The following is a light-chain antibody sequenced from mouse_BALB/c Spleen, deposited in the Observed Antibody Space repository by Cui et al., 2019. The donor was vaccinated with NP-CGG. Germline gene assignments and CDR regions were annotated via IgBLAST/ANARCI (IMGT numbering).Light chain of an antibody. CDR1: TGAVTTSNY. CDR2: GTN. CDR3: ALWYSNHWV. J-gene: IGLJ1*01. Sequence: AVMNQAAATTSPGETVTLTCRSSTGAVTTSNYANWVQEKPDHLFTGLIGGTNNRAPGVPARFSGSLIGGKAALTITGAQTEDEAIYFCALWYSNHWVFGGGTKLTVL. V-gene: IGLV1*01.